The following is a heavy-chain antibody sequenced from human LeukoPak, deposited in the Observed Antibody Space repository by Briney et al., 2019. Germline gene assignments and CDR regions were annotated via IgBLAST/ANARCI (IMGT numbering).Heavy chain of an antibody. CDR3: ARDRKHIVVVTAIYFDY. J-gene: IGHJ4*02. CDR1: GFTFSSYA. Sequence: PGGSLRLSCAASGFTFSSYAMHWVRQAPGKGLEWVAVISYDGSNKYYADSVKGRFTISRDNSKNTLYLQMNSLRAEDTAVYYCARDRKHIVVVTAIYFDYWGQGTLVTVSS. V-gene: IGHV3-30*04. CDR2: ISYDGSNK. D-gene: IGHD2-21*02.